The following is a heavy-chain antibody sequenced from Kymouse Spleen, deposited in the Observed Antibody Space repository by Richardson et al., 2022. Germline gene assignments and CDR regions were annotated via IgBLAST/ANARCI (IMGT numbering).Heavy chain of an antibody. Sequence: QVQLVESGGGVVQPGRSLRLSCAASGFTFSSYGMHWVRQAPGKGLEWVAVIWYDGSNKYYADSVKGRFTISRDNSKNTLYLQMNSLRAEDTAVYYCARSTGTTGGWFDPWGQGTLVTVSS. V-gene: IGHV3-33*01. CDR2: IWYDGSNK. CDR3: ARSTGTTGGWFDP. CDR1: GFTFSSYG. D-gene: IGHD1-7*01. J-gene: IGHJ5*02.